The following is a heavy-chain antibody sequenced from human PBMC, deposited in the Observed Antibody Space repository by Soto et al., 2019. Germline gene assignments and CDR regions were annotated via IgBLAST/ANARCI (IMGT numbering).Heavy chain of an antibody. J-gene: IGHJ4*02. CDR2: ISYDGSNK. D-gene: IGHD3-22*01. CDR1: GFTFSSYG. V-gene: IGHV3-30*03. CDR3: ASPITAYYYDSSGDTRENYFDY. Sequence: GGSLRLSCAASGFTFSSYGMHWVRQAPGKGLEWVAVISYDGSNKYYADSVKGRFTISRDNSKNTLYLQMNSLRAEDTAVYYCASPITAYYYDSSGDTRENYFDYWGQGTLVTVSS.